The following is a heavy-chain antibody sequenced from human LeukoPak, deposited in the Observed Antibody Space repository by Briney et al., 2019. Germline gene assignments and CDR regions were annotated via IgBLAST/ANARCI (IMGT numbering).Heavy chain of an antibody. V-gene: IGHV3-66*04. CDR2: IESGGTT. J-gene: IGHJ4*02. CDR3: ARLEEWELLRCRSYYFDY. CDR1: GFTVSRNH. D-gene: IGHD1-26*01. Sequence: GGSLRLSCAASGFTVSRNHFGWGRQAPGKGPEWVSIIESGGTTYYADSVKGRFTISRDNSKNTLYLQLNSLRVDDTAVYYCARLEEWELLRCRSYYFDYWGQGTLVTVSS.